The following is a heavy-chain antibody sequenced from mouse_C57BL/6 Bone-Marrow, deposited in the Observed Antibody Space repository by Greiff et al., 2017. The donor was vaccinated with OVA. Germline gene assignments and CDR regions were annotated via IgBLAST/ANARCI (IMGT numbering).Heavy chain of an antibody. CDR1: GYAFSSYW. J-gene: IGHJ1*03. Sequence: QVQLQQSGAELVKPGASVKISCKASGYAFSSYWMNWVKQRPGKGLEWIGQIYPGDGDTNYNGKFKGKATLTADKSSSTAYMQLSSLTSEDSAVYVCARRPLYYGDYEGYWYFDVWGTGTTVTVSS. D-gene: IGHD2-13*01. CDR3: ARRPLYYGDYEGYWYFDV. V-gene: IGHV1-80*01. CDR2: IYPGDGDT.